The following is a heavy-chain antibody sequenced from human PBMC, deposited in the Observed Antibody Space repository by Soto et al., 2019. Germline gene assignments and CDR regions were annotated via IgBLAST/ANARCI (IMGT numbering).Heavy chain of an antibody. J-gene: IGHJ6*03. CDR3: AGYRREAHYYRHL. Sequence: QVQLQESGPGLVKPSETLSLTCTVSGVSINSYYWSWVRQSPGKGLEWIGYVYHSGSTNYNPSLQSRVAMSRDTSKSQFSMKLHSVSAADTAVYYCAGYRREAHYYRHLWGKGTTVTVSS. CDR1: GVSINSYY. D-gene: IGHD3-16*02. CDR2: VYHSGST. V-gene: IGHV4-59*01.